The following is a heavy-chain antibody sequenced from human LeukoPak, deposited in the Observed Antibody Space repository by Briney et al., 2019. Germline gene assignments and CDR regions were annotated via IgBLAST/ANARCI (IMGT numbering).Heavy chain of an antibody. V-gene: IGHV3-23*01. CDR3: AELGITMIGGV. D-gene: IGHD3-10*02. CDR2: ISPSGGGT. J-gene: IGHJ6*04. CDR1: GFTFSSYG. Sequence: PGGSLRLSCAASGFTFSSYGLNWVRQAPGQGLEWISGISPSGGGTYYADFVQGRFTISRDDSKNTLYLQMNSLRGDDTAVYYCAELGITMIGGVWGKGTTVTISS.